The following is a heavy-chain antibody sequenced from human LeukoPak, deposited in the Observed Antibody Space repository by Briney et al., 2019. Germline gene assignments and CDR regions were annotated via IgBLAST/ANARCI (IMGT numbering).Heavy chain of an antibody. CDR2: IRYDGSNK. J-gene: IGHJ4*02. Sequence: GGSLRLSCAASGFTFSSYGMHWVRQAPGKGLEWVAFIRYDGSNKYYADSVKGRFTISRDNSKNTLYLQMNSLRAEDTAVYYCARDTGGGYSCYDCWGQGTLVTVSS. CDR3: ARDTGGGYSCYDC. V-gene: IGHV3-30*02. CDR1: GFTFSSYG. D-gene: IGHD5-18*01.